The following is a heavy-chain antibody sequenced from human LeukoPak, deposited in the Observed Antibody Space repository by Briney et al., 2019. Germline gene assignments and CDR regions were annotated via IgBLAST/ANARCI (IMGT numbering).Heavy chain of an antibody. D-gene: IGHD3-22*01. V-gene: IGHV4-59*01. CDR2: IYYSGST. CDR1: GGSISSYY. J-gene: IGHJ6*02. Sequence: PSETLSLTCTVSGGSISSYYWSWIRQPPGKGLEWIGYIYYSGSTIYNPSLKSRVTISVDTSKNQFSLKLNSVTAADTAVYYCARADTSGPYYYGMDVWGQGTTVTVSS. CDR3: ARADTSGPYYYGMDV.